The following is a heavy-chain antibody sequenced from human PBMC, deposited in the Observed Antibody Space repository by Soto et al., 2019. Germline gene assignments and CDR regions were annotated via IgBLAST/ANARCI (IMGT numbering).Heavy chain of an antibody. J-gene: IGHJ4*02. CDR1: GFTLSDHY. CDR2: TKNKAQRYTT. CDR3: VRWDSGNPEN. D-gene: IGHD1-26*01. V-gene: IGHV3-72*01. Sequence: EVQLVESGGGLVQPGGSLRLSCVVSGFTLSDHYIDWVRQAPGKGLEWVGPTKNKAQRYTTEYAASVKGRFTISSDDSENSVYLQMNSLKTEDTAVYYCVRWDSGNPENWGQGTLVTVSS.